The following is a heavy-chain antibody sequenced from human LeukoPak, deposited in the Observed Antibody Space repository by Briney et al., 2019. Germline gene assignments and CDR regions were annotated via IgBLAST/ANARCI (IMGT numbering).Heavy chain of an antibody. Sequence: GGSLRLSCAASGFTFSSYGMHWVRQAPGKGLEWVAFIRYDGSNKYYADSVKGRFTISRDNSKNTLYLQMNSLRAEDTAVYYCAKGGQRYCSSTSCSIYWGQGTLVTVSS. J-gene: IGHJ4*02. CDR2: IRYDGSNK. CDR1: GFTFSSYG. CDR3: AKGGQRYCSSTSCSIY. D-gene: IGHD2-2*01. V-gene: IGHV3-30*02.